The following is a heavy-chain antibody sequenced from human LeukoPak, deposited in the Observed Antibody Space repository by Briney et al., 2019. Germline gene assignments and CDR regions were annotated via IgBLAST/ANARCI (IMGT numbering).Heavy chain of an antibody. CDR3: TRDSSRGWFSVDH. CDR1: AYPFTTYY. J-gene: IGHJ4*02. D-gene: IGHD6-19*01. Sequence: ASVKVSCKTSAYPFTTYYMHWVRRAPGQGLEWMGVINPSDGSTSYAQKFRGRLTMTRDTSTSTLYMDLSSLIFEDTAVYFCTRDSSRGWFSVDHWGQGTLVTVSS. V-gene: IGHV1-46*01. CDR2: INPSDGST.